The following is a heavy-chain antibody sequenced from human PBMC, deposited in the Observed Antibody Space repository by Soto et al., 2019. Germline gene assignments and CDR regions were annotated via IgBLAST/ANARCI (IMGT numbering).Heavy chain of an antibody. V-gene: IGHV4-39*07. D-gene: IGHD4-4*01. Sequence: QLQLQESGPGLVKPSETLSLTCTVSGGSISSSSYYWGWIRQPPGKGLEWIGSIYYSGSTYYNASLRSRVAMSVDTSKNQFSLKLTSVTAADTAVYYCARTPPYSSYLDSWGQGVLVTVSS. CDR1: GGSISSSSYY. CDR3: ARTPPYSSYLDS. J-gene: IGHJ4*02. CDR2: IYYSGST.